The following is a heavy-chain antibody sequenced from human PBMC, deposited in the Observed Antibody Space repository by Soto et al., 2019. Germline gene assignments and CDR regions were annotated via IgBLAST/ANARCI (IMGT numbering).Heavy chain of an antibody. CDR2: IIPTFGTA. J-gene: IGHJ3*02. D-gene: IGHD6-19*01. V-gene: IGHV1-69*06. Sequence: QVQLVQSGAEMMEPGSSVKVSCKASGGTFSSSAINWLRQAPGQGPEWMGGIIPTFGTANYIEKFLGRVTITADTSTSTAYMEVSSMTSEDTAMYFCARSETAGHRGFDIWGQGTMVTVSS. CDR1: GGTFSSSA. CDR3: ARSETAGHRGFDI.